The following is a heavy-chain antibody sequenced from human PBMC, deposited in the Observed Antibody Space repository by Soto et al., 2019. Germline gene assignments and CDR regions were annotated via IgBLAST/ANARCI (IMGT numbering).Heavy chain of an antibody. Sequence: ASVKVSCKASGYTFTGYGISWVRQAPGQGLEWMGWISAYNGNTNYAQKLQGRVTMTTDTSTSTAYMELRSLRSDDTAVYYCARVTETTVTTYCFDSWGQGTLITVSS. CDR2: ISAYNGNT. J-gene: IGHJ5*01. D-gene: IGHD4-17*01. CDR3: ARVTETTVTTYCFDS. V-gene: IGHV1-18*01. CDR1: GYTFTGYG.